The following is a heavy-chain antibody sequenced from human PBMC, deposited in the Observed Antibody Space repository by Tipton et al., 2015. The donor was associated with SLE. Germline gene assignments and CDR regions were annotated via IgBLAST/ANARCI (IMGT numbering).Heavy chain of an antibody. Sequence: SLRLSCAASGFVFDDCAMHWVRQAPGKGLEWVSGISLNSDAIAYADSVKGRFTISRDNAKNSLYLRINSLRPDDAAVYYCVKDMHAYSSAWFDSWGQGTLVTVSS. D-gene: IGHD6-25*01. CDR1: GFVFDDCA. V-gene: IGHV3-9*01. CDR2: ISLNSDAI. CDR3: VKDMHAYSSAWFDS. J-gene: IGHJ5*01.